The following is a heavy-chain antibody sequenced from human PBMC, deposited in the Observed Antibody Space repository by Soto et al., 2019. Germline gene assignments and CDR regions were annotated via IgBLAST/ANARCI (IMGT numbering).Heavy chain of an antibody. CDR2: INPNSGGT. D-gene: IGHD2-15*01. CDR3: ARDRGYCSGGSCYVGSFDY. J-gene: IGHJ4*02. Sequence: QVQLVQSGAEVKKPGASVKVSCKASGYTFTGYYMHWVRQAPGQGLEWMGWINPNSGGTNYAQKFQGRVTMTRDTSFSTAYMELSRLRSDDTAVYYCARDRGYCSGGSCYVGSFDYWGQGTLVTVSS. V-gene: IGHV1-2*02. CDR1: GYTFTGYY.